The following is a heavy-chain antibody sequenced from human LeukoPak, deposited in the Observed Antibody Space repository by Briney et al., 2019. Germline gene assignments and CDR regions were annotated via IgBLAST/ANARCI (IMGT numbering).Heavy chain of an antibody. D-gene: IGHD3-16*01. J-gene: IGHJ4*02. CDR2: INQDGSDA. Sequence: GGSLRLSCSASGLTFSTYRMSWVRQAPGKGLECVANINQDGSDADSVDTVKGRFTVSRDNARGLLYLQMNSLRAADTAVYYCAKWNYAFDSWGQGTLVTVSS. CDR3: AKWNYAFDS. CDR1: GLTFSTYR. V-gene: IGHV3-7*01.